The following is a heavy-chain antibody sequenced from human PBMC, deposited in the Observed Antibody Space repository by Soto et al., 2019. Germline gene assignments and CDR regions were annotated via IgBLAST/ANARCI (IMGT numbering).Heavy chain of an antibody. CDR2: ISASGVTS. V-gene: IGHV3-23*01. CDR3: AKRLPAAPFDD. J-gene: IGHJ4*02. CDR1: GFTFNSYD. Sequence: EVYLLESGGGLVQPGGSLRLSCAASGFTFNSYDIHWVRQAPGKGLEWVSGISASGVTSNYADSVKGRFTISRDNSKNTLYLQMNSLRDVDTAVYYCAKRLPAAPFDDWGQGILVTVSS. D-gene: IGHD2-2*01.